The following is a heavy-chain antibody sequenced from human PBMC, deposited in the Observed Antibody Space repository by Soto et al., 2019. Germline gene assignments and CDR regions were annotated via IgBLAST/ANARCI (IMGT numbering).Heavy chain of an antibody. CDR1: GGSISSSSYY. Sequence: SETLSLTCTVSGGSISSSSYYWGWIRQPPGKGLEWIGSIYYSGSTYYNPSLKSRVTISVDTSKNQFSLKLSSVTAADTAVYYCVVVVTANYDFDYWGQGTLVTVSS. D-gene: IGHD2-21*02. CDR3: VVVVTANYDFDY. CDR2: IYYSGST. V-gene: IGHV4-39*01. J-gene: IGHJ4*02.